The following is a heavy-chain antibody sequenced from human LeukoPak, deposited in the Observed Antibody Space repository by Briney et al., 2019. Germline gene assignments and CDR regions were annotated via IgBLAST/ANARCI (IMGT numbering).Heavy chain of an antibody. Sequence: SETLFLTCSVSGGSVRSYYWSWIRQFAGKELQWIGYIYTSGSTDYNPSLKSRVTISVDRSRNLIFLNLRSVTAADTAVYYCAGGPAWAGTAFDFWGQGSRVTVSS. CDR1: GGSVRSYY. CDR2: IYTSGST. D-gene: IGHD6-19*01. CDR3: AGGPAWAGTAFDF. J-gene: IGHJ4*02. V-gene: IGHV4-4*09.